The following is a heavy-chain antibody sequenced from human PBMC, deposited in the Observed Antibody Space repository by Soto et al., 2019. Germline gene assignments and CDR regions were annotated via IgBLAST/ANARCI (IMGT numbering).Heavy chain of an antibody. CDR2: INPNSGGT. V-gene: IGHV1-2*04. Sequence: ASVEDSCKASGYTVTGYDMHWVLQAPGQGLEWMGWINPNSGGTNYAQKFQGWVTMTRDTSISTAYMELSRLRSDDTAVYYCARVPMVRGVHFDYWGQGTLVTVSS. CDR3: ARVPMVRGVHFDY. J-gene: IGHJ4*02. D-gene: IGHD3-10*01. CDR1: GYTVTGYD.